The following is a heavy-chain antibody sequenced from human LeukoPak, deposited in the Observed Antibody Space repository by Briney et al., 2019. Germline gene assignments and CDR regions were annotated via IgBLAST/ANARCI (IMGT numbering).Heavy chain of an antibody. D-gene: IGHD2-8*02. CDR3: ATTGGYWTGIFDR. CDR2: ISSSGSTI. J-gene: IGHJ4*02. V-gene: IGHV3-48*03. Sequence: PGGSLRLSCAASGFTFSSYEMNWVRQAPGKGLEWVSYISSSGSTIYYADSVKGRFTISRDSSKNTLYLQMNSLRAEDTAVYYCATTGGYWTGIFDRWGQGTLVTVSS. CDR1: GFTFSSYE.